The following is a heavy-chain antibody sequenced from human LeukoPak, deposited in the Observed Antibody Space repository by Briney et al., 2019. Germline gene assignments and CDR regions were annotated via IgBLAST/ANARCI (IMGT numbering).Heavy chain of an antibody. CDR2: IYPGDSDT. CDR3: AGRPTLNYYGSGSHYYYYGMDV. V-gene: IGHV5-51*01. CDR1: GYSFTSYW. D-gene: IGHD3-10*01. Sequence: GESLKISCKGSGYSFTSYWIGWVRQMPGKGLEWMGIIYPGDSDTRYGPSFQGQVTISADKSISTAYLQWSSLKASDTAMYYCAGRPTLNYYGSGSHYYYYGMDVWGKGTTVTVSS. J-gene: IGHJ6*04.